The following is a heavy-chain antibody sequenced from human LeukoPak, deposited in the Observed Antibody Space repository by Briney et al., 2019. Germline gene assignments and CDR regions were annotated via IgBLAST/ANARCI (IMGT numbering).Heavy chain of an antibody. CDR2: ISSSSSYI. CDR1: GFTFSSYS. CDR3: ARSSGTDIDFDY. V-gene: IGHV3-21*01. J-gene: IGHJ4*02. D-gene: IGHD3-10*01. Sequence: GGSLRLSCAASGFTFSSYSMNWVRQAPGKGLEWVSSISSSSSYIYYADSVKGRFTISRGNAKNSLYLQMNSLRAEDTAVYYCARSSGTDIDFDYWGQGTLVTVSS.